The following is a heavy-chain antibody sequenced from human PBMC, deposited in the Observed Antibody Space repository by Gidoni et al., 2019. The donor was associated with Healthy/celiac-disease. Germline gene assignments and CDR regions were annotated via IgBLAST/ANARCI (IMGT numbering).Heavy chain of an antibody. D-gene: IGHD3-10*01. CDR2: ISSSSSYI. V-gene: IGHV3-21*01. J-gene: IGHJ4*02. CDR3: ARDPHYGSGSYGVNY. CDR1: VFTFSSYS. Sequence: EVQLVESGGGLVKPGGSLRLSCAASVFTFSSYSMNWVRQAPGKGLEWVSSISSSSSYIYYADSVKGRFTISRDNAKNSLYLQMNSLRAEDTAVYYCARDPHYGSGSYGVNYWGQGTLVTVSS.